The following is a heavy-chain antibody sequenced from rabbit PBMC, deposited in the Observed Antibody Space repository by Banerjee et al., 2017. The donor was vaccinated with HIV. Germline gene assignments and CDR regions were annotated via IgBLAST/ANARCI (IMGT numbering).Heavy chain of an antibody. CDR2: IGAGSSGTT. CDR1: GFTLSSYW. V-gene: IGHV1S45*01. Sequence: QEQLVESGGGLVQPEGSLTLTCKASGFTLSSYWMWWVRQAPGKGLEWIACIGAGSSGTTYYASWAKGRFTISKTSSTTVTLQMTSLTAADTATYFCARRIGGYTYGFGLWGQGTLVTVS. CDR3: ARRIGGYTYGFGL. J-gene: IGHJ6*01. D-gene: IGHD6-1*01.